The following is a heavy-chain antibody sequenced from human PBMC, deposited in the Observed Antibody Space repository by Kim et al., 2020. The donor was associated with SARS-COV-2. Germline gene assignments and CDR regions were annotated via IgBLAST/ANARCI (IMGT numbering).Heavy chain of an antibody. CDR1: GGSFSGYY. J-gene: IGHJ6*03. Sequence: SETLSLTCAVYGGSFSGYYWSWIRQPPGKGLEWIGEINHSGSTNYTPSLKSRVTISVDTSKNKFSLKLGSVTAADTAVYYCARVRVPAAIDYYYYYMDVWGKGTTVTVSS. V-gene: IGHV4-34*01. D-gene: IGHD2-2*01. CDR3: ARVRVPAAIDYYYYYMDV. CDR2: INHSGST.